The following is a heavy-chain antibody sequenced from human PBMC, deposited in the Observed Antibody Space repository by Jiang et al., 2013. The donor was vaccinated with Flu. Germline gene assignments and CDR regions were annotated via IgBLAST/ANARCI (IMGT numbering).Heavy chain of an antibody. J-gene: IGHJ4*02. CDR3: AKSSYSSGWDYFDY. V-gene: IGHV3-23*01. Sequence: FSSYAMSWVRQAPGKGLEWVSAISGSGGSTYYADSVKGRFTISRDNSKNTLYLQMNSLRAEDTAVYYCAKSSYSSGWDYFDYWGQGTLVTVSS. D-gene: IGHD6-19*01. CDR2: ISGSGGST. CDR1: FSSYA.